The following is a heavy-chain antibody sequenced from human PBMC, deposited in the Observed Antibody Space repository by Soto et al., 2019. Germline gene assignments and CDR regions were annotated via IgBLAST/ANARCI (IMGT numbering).Heavy chain of an antibody. CDR3: ARDKTPLRYFDWLSQTINWFDP. J-gene: IGHJ5*02. CDR1: GGTFSSSA. D-gene: IGHD3-9*01. CDR2: IIPIFGTA. Sequence: SEKVSCKASGGTFSSSAISCVVRSALRWREGMRGIIPIFGTANSAQKFQGRVTITADESTSTAYMELSSLRSEDTAVYYCARDKTPLRYFDWLSQTINWFDPWGQGTLVTVSS. V-gene: IGHV1-69*13.